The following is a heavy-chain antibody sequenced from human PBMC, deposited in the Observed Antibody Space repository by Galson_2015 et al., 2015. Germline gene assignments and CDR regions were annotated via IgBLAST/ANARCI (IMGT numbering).Heavy chain of an antibody. Sequence: SLRLSCAASGFTFSSYEMNWVRQAPGKGLEWVSYISSSGSTIYYADSVKGRFTISRDNSKNTLYLQMNSLRAEDTAVYYCASRYFDWLLIDLRTLDYWGQGTLVTVSS. CDR1: GFTFSSYE. J-gene: IGHJ4*02. CDR2: ISSSGSTI. CDR3: ASRYFDWLLIDLRTLDY. V-gene: IGHV3-48*03. D-gene: IGHD3-9*01.